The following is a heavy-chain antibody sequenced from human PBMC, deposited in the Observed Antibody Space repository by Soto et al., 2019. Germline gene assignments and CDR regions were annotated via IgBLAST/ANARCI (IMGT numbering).Heavy chain of an antibody. CDR1: GGTFSSYA. V-gene: IGHV1-69*13. CDR3: ARLTMRYSYGTGPIDY. J-gene: IGHJ4*02. Sequence: SVKVSCKASGGTFSSYAISWVRQAPGQGLEWMGGIIPIFGTANYAQKFQGRVTITADESTSTAYMELSSLRSGDTAVYYCARLTMRYSYGTGPIDYWGQGTLVTVSS. D-gene: IGHD5-18*01. CDR2: IIPIFGTA.